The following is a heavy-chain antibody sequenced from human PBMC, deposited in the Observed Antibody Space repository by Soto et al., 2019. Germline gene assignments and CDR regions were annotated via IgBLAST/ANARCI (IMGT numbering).Heavy chain of an antibody. CDR3: ARGLTVTTGTTDAFDF. CDR2: IYSGGGT. Sequence: GGSLRLSCAASGFTVIDKYMTWVRQAPGKGLEWVSVIYSGGGTSSADSVKGRFTISRDNSKNTVYLQMNSLRAEDTALYYCARGLTVTTGTTDAFDFWGQGTMVTVSS. V-gene: IGHV3-53*01. D-gene: IGHD4-17*01. CDR1: GFTVIDKY. J-gene: IGHJ3*01.